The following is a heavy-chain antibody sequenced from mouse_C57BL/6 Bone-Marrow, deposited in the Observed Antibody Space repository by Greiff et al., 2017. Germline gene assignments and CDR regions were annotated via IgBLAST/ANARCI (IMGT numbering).Heavy chain of an antibody. Sequence: VQLQQSGAELVKPGASVKLSCKASGYTFTSYWMHWVKQRPGQGLEWIGMIHPNSGSTNYNEKFKSKATLTVDKSSSTAYMQLSSLTSEDSAVYYCARSVIYYDYGFAYWGQGTLVTVSA. D-gene: IGHD2-4*01. CDR3: ARSVIYYDYGFAY. CDR1: GYTFTSYW. V-gene: IGHV1-64*01. CDR2: IHPNSGST. J-gene: IGHJ3*01.